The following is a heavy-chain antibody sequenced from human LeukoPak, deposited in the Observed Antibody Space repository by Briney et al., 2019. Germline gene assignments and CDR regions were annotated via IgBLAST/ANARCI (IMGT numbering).Heavy chain of an antibody. D-gene: IGHD5-18*01. V-gene: IGHV3-21*01. CDR2: ISSSSSYI. CDR3: ARRGGVGYSYGPIDY. J-gene: IGHJ4*02. CDR1: GFTFSSYS. Sequence: GGSLRLSCAASGFTFSSYSMNWVRQAPGKGLEWVSSISSSSSYIYYADSVKVRFTISRDNAKNSLYLQMNSLRAEDTAVYYCARRGGVGYSYGPIDYWGQGTLVTVSS.